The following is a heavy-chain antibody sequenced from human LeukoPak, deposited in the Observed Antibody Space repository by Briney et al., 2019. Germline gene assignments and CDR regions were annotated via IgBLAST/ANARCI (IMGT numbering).Heavy chain of an antibody. CDR1: GFTFDDYG. J-gene: IGHJ6*03. D-gene: IGHD3-10*01. Sequence: GGSLRLSCAASGFTFDDYGMSWVRHAPGQGLEWVSGINWNGGSTGYADSVKGRFTISRDNAKNSLYLQMNSLRAEDTALYYCARGDYYGSGSYSGGYYYYMDVWGKGTTVTVSS. V-gene: IGHV3-20*04. CDR3: ARGDYYGSGSYSGGYYYYMDV. CDR2: INWNGGST.